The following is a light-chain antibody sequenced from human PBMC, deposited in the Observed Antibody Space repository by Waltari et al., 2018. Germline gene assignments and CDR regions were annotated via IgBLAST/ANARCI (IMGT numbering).Light chain of an antibody. CDR1: SSNIGNNY. Sequence: PVSAAPGQKVTISCSGSSSNIGNNYVSWYQQLPGTAPKLLIYDNNKRPSGIPDRFSGSKSGTSATLGITGLQTGDEADYYCGTWDSSLSAVVFGGGTKLTVL. J-gene: IGLJ2*01. CDR2: DNN. V-gene: IGLV1-51*01. CDR3: GTWDSSLSAVV.